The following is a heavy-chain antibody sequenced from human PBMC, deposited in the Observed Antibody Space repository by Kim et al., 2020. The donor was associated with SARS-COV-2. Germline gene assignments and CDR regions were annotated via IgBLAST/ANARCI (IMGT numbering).Heavy chain of an antibody. CDR2: ISSSGTTI. D-gene: IGHD6-13*01. CDR1: GFTFSSYE. Sequence: GGSLRLSCAASGFTFSSYEMNWVRQAPGKGLGWLSYISSSGTTIYYADSVKGRFTISRDSAKNSLYLQMNSLRAEDTAVYYCARIAQQLLDCWGQGTLVTVSS. J-gene: IGHJ4*02. V-gene: IGHV3-48*03. CDR3: ARIAQQLLDC.